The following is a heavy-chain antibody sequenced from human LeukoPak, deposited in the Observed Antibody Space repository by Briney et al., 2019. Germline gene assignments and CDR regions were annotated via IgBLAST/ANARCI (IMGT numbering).Heavy chain of an antibody. CDR2: INPNSGGT. J-gene: IGHJ5*02. D-gene: IGHD2-15*01. Sequence: ASVKVSCKASGYTFTGYYMHWVRQAPGQGLEWMGRINPNSGGTNYAQKFQGRVTMTRDTSISTAYMELSRLRSDDTPVYYCAREVVVVAENWFDPWGQGTLVTVSS. CDR3: AREVVVVAENWFDP. V-gene: IGHV1-2*06. CDR1: GYTFTGYY.